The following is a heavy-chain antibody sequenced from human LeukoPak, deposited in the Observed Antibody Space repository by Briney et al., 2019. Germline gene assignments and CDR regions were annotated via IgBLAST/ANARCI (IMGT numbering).Heavy chain of an antibody. CDR3: ARELYISSWAAFEY. D-gene: IGHD6-13*01. Sequence: GGSLRLSCAGSGFTFSTYAMSWVRQAPGKGLEWVSGITGTGGNTYYADSVKGRFTISRVNSKNTLYLQMNSLRAEDTAVYYCARELYISSWAAFEYWGQGTLVTVSS. J-gene: IGHJ4*02. CDR2: ITGTGGNT. CDR1: GFTFSTYA. V-gene: IGHV3-23*01.